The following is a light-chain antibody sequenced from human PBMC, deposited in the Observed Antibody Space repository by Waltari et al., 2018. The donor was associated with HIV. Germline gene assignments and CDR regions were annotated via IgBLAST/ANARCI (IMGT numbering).Light chain of an antibody. CDR1: RSISSH. V-gene: IGKV1-39*01. CDR3: QQSNNTPRT. CDR2: AAS. J-gene: IGKJ1*01. Sequence: DIKLTQSPPYLSESVGDRVTITCPSMRSISSHLNWYQQKPGKDPNHLMYAASHVLSGVPSRFSGSGSGTEFTLTSSDLQPEDFATYFCQQSNNTPRTFGQVTNVEIK.